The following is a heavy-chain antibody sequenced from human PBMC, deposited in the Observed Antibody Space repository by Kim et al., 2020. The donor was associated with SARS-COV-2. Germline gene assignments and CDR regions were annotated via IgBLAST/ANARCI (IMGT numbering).Heavy chain of an antibody. Sequence: SETLSLTCTVSGGSISSGGYYWSWIRQHPGKGLEWIGYIYYSGSTYYNPSLKSRVTISVDTSKNQFSLKLSSVTAADTAVYYCARVGYDSSGYIDYWGQGTLVTVSS. CDR2: IYYSGST. J-gene: IGHJ4*02. V-gene: IGHV4-31*03. D-gene: IGHD3-22*01. CDR1: GGSISSGGYY. CDR3: ARVGYDSSGYIDY.